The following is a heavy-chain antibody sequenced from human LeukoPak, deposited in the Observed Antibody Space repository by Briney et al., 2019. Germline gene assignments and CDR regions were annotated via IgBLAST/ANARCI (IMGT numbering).Heavy chain of an antibody. J-gene: IGHJ4*02. CDR1: GFTFSSYA. V-gene: IGHV3-30-3*01. D-gene: IGHD4-17*01. Sequence: PGGSLRLSCAASGFTFSSYAMHWVRQAPGKGLEWVAVISYDGSNKYYADSVKGRFTISRDNSKNTLYLQMNSLRAEDTAVYYCARGSIPMTTVSYFDYWGQGTLVTVSS. CDR2: ISYDGSNK. CDR3: ARGSIPMTTVSYFDY.